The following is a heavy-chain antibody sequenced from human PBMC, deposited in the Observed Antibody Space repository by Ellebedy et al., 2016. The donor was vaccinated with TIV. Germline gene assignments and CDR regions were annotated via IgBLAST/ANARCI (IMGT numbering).Heavy chain of an antibody. CDR2: IYYSGST. J-gene: IGHJ4*02. D-gene: IGHD6-19*01. V-gene: IGHV4-30-4*08. Sequence: MPSETLSLTCTVSGGSISSGGYYWSWIRQHPGKGLEWIGYIYYSGSTYYNPSLKSRVTISVDTSKNQFPLKLSSVTAADTAVYYCARGEGEWLAPFDYWGQGTLVTVSS. CDR3: ARGEGEWLAPFDY. CDR1: GGSISSGGYY.